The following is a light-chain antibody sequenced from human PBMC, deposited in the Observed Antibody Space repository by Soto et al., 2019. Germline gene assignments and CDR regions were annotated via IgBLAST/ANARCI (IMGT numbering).Light chain of an antibody. V-gene: IGKV3-20*01. J-gene: IGKJ4*02. Sequence: EIVLTQSPGTLSLSPGESATLSCRASQSVGRNYLAWFQHKPDQAPRLLIYDASNRATGVPDRFSGSGSGTDFTLSVTRLEPEDFAVYYCHQYAVSPLTFCGGTKV. CDR3: HQYAVSPLT. CDR1: QSVGRNY. CDR2: DAS.